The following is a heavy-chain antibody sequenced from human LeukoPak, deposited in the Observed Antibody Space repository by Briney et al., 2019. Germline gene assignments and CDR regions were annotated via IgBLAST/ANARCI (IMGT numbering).Heavy chain of an antibody. CDR2: ISSSSSYI. CDR3: ARDFAGGYGDYG. D-gene: IGHD4-17*01. Sequence: GGSLRLSCAASGFTFSSYSMNWVRQAPGKGLEWVSSISSSSSYIYYADSVKGRFTISRDNAKNSLYLQMNSLRAEDTAVYYCARDFAGGYGDYGWGQGILVTVSS. V-gene: IGHV3-21*01. CDR1: GFTFSSYS. J-gene: IGHJ4*02.